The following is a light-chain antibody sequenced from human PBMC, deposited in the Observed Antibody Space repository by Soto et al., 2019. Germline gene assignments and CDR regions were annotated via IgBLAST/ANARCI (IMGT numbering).Light chain of an antibody. CDR3: GTWDSPLSGYVL. V-gene: IGLV1-51*02. J-gene: IGLJ2*01. Sequence: QSVLTQPPSVSAAPGQKVTISCSGSNSNIGNNYVSWYQHVPGAAPRLVIYESDKRPPGIPDRFSGSKSGTSAALGITGLQTGDEADYYCGTWDSPLSGYVLFGGGTKLTVL. CDR1: NSNIGNNY. CDR2: ESD.